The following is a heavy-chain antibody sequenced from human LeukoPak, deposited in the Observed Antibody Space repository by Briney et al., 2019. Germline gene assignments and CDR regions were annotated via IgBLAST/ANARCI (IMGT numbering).Heavy chain of an antibody. D-gene: IGHD1-26*01. Sequence: PGGSLRLSCAASGFTFSRDSMNWVRQAPGKGLEWVSYINGGGSPIFYADSVRGRSTISRDNAKNSLHLQMNSLRAEDTAVYYCARDRARGVGATRLGYYYGMDVWGQGTTVTVSS. CDR2: INGGGSPI. CDR3: ARDRARGVGATRLGYYYGMDV. CDR1: GFTFSRDS. J-gene: IGHJ6*02. V-gene: IGHV3-48*01.